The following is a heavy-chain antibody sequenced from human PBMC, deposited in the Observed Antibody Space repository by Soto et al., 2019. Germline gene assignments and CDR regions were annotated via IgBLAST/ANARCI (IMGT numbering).Heavy chain of an antibody. CDR1: GFTFSSYA. Sequence: GSLRLSCAASGFTFSSYAMSWVRQAPGKGLEWVSAISRSGGSTYYADSVKGRFTISRDNSKNTLYLQMNSLRAEDTAVYYCAKGIYYYGSGSYRIFHYYYGMDVWGPGTTVTVS. CDR2: ISRSGGST. J-gene: IGHJ6*02. V-gene: IGHV3-23*01. D-gene: IGHD3-10*01. CDR3: AKGIYYYGSGSYRIFHYYYGMDV.